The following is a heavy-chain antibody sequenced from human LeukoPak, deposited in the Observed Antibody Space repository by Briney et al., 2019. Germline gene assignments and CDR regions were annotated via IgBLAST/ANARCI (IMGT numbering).Heavy chain of an antibody. J-gene: IGHJ5*02. D-gene: IGHD3-22*01. V-gene: IGHV1-18*01. CDR2: ISAYNGNT. CDR1: GYTFTSYG. Sequence: ASVKVSCKASGYTFTSYGISWVRRAPGQGLEWMGWISAYNGNTNYAQKLQGRVTMTTDTSTSTAYMELRSLRSDDTAVYYCARDYYDSSGYYPNWFDPWGQGTLVTVSS. CDR3: ARDYYDSSGYYPNWFDP.